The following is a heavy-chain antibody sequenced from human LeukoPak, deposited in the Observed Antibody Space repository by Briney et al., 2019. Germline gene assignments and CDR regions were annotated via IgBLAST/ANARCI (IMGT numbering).Heavy chain of an antibody. Sequence: GGSLRHSCAASGFTFANYALTWVRQAPGKGLEWVSTVSGGGGVTYYAGSVKGRFTISRDNSKNTLYLQMNSLRAEDTALYYCAKDDHMVSVSTVRNWFDTWGQGTLVTVSS. CDR1: GFTFANYA. V-gene: IGHV3-23*01. CDR3: AKDDHMVSVSTVRNWFDT. J-gene: IGHJ5*02. CDR2: VSGGGGVT. D-gene: IGHD4-11*01.